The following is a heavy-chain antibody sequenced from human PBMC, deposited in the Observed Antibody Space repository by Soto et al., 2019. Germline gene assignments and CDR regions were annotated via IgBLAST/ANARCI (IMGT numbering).Heavy chain of an antibody. CDR3: ARAVSIFRVVRPYYYYGMDV. D-gene: IGHD3-3*01. CDR2: MNPNSGNT. CDR1: GYTFTSYD. Sequence: ASVKVSCKASGYTFTSYDINWVRQATGQGLEWMGWMNPNSGNTGYAQKFQGRVTMTRNTSISTAYMELSSLRSEDTAVYYCARAVSIFRVVRPYYYYGMDVWGQGTTVTVTS. V-gene: IGHV1-8*01. J-gene: IGHJ6*02.